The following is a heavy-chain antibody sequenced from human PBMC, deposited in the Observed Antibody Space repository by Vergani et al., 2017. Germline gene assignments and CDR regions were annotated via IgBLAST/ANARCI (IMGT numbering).Heavy chain of an antibody. CDR1: GFTISDYY. J-gene: IGHJ4*02. CDR2: ISSSSSYT. Sequence: QVQLVEPGGGLVKPGGSLRLSCAASGFTISDYYMSWIRQAPGKGLEWVSYISSSSSYTNYADSVKGRFTLSRDNAKNSLYLQMNSLRAEDTAVYYCARARDNILTGYVYYVDYWGQGTLVTVSS. V-gene: IGHV3-11*05. D-gene: IGHD3-9*01. CDR3: ARARDNILTGYVYYVDY.